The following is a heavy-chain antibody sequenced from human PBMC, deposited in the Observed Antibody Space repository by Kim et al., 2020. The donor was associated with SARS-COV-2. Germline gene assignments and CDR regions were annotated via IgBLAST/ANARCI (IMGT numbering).Heavy chain of an antibody. Sequence: GGSLRLSCAASGFIFGDYAMHWVRQAPGKGLEWVSGISWNSGSIGYADSVKGRFTISRDNAKNSLYLQMNSLRAEDTGLYYCAKESGDYDVFFDHWGQGTLVTVSS. V-gene: IGHV3-9*01. J-gene: IGHJ4*02. CDR1: GFIFGDYA. D-gene: IGHD4-17*01. CDR3: AKESGDYDVFFDH. CDR2: ISWNSGSI.